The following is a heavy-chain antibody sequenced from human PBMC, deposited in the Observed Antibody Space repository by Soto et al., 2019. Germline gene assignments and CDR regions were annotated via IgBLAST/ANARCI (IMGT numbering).Heavy chain of an antibody. Sequence: VGSLRLSCAASGFTFSIHEMNWVRQAPGKGLEWVSYISSIGVATYYADSVKGRFTISRDNAKNSLYLQMNSLRAEDTAVYYCAREGRVGGIDYWGQGTPVAVSS. CDR2: ISSIGVAT. V-gene: IGHV3-48*03. J-gene: IGHJ4*02. CDR3: AREGRVGGIDY. D-gene: IGHD6-19*01. CDR1: GFTFSIHE.